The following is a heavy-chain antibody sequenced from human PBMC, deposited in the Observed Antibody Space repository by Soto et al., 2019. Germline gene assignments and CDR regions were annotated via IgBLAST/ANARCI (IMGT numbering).Heavy chain of an antibody. CDR1: GVSISNYY. D-gene: IGHD3-22*01. V-gene: IGHV4-4*07. CDR2: IFSSGTT. CDR3: ASSYSYESSHFHY. J-gene: IGHJ4*02. Sequence: PSETLSLICTVSGVSISNYYWSWIRQPAGKGLEWVGRIFSSGTTNYNPSLNSRITMSVDTSKNQFSLRVSSVTAADTAVYYCASSYSYESSHFHYWGQGTLVTVSS.